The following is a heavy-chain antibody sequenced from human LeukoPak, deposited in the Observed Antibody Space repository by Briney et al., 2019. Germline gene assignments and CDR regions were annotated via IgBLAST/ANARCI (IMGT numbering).Heavy chain of an antibody. Sequence: GESLKISCKGSGYSFTSYWIGWVRQMPGKGLEGMGIIYPGDSDTRYSPSFQGQVTISADKSISTAYLQWSSLKASDTAMYYCARRGGTYYYDSSGYYYGYWGQGTLVTVSS. CDR2: IYPGDSDT. D-gene: IGHD3-22*01. CDR3: ARRGGTYYYDSSGYYYGY. CDR1: GYSFTSYW. V-gene: IGHV5-51*01. J-gene: IGHJ4*02.